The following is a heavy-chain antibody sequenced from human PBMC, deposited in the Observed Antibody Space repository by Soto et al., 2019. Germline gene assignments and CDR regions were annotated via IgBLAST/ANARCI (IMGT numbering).Heavy chain of an antibody. CDR2: IHYSGTT. D-gene: IGHD3-22*01. J-gene: IGHJ4*02. V-gene: IGHV4-30-4*01. CDR1: GASISSGDSY. CDR3: ARDKSLTTDFDY. Sequence: PSETLSLTCAVSGASISSGDSYWTWIRQPPGKGLEWIGYIHYSGTTYYNQSLKSRVTISVDTSKNQFSLKLSSVTAADTAVYFCARDKSLTTDFDYWGQGTLVTVSS.